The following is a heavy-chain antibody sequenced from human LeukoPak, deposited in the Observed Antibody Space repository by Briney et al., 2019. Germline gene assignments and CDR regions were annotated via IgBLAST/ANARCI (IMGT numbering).Heavy chain of an antibody. V-gene: IGHV3-30*03. CDR1: GFTFSSYG. J-gene: IGHJ4*02. CDR3: AGDRASYSYGLPAY. CDR2: ISHDGRNK. Sequence: PGGSLRLSCAASGFTFSSYGMHWVRQAPGKGPEWVAVISHDGRNKYYVDSVKGRFTISRDNSKNSLYLQMSSLRAEDTAIYYCAGDRASYSYGLPAYWGQGTLVTVSS. D-gene: IGHD5-18*01.